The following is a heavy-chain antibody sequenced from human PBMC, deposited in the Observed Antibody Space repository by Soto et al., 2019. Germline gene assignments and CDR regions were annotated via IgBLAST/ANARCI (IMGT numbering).Heavy chain of an antibody. CDR1: GGSISNHY. J-gene: IGHJ4*02. CDR2: VYYNGGT. D-gene: IGHD2-8*02. V-gene: IGHV4-39*02. CDR3: ARDKITGLFDY. Sequence: PSETLSLTCTVSGGSISNHYWGWIRQPPGKGLEWLGSVYYNGGTYDNPSLKSRVTMSVDTSKNQFSLKLTSVTAADTAVYYCARDKITGLFDYWGQGTLVTVSS.